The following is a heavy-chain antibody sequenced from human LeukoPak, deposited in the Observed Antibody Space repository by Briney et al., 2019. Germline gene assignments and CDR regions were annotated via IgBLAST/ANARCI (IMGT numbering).Heavy chain of an antibody. J-gene: IGHJ4*02. CDR3: ARGSDGWFAFDY. D-gene: IGHD6-19*01. CDR1: EFTVSSNY. CDR2: IYTTGGK. V-gene: IGHV3-66*01. Sequence: GGSLRPSCAASEFTVSSNYMSWVRRAPGKGLEWVSIIYTTGGKYYADSVKGRFTISRDNSKHTLYLQMNSLRAEDTAVYYCARGSDGWFAFDYWGQGILVTVSS.